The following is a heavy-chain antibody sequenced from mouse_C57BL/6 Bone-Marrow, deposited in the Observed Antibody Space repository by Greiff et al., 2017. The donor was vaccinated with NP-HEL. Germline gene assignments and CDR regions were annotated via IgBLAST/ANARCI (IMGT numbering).Heavy chain of an antibody. CDR2: FYPGSGSI. Sequence: QVHVKQSGAELVKPGASVKLSCKASGYTFTEYTIHWVKQRSGQGLEWIGWFYPGSGSIKYNEKFKDKATLTADKSSSTVYMELSRLTSEDSAVYFCARHVLLEDAMDYWGQGTSVTVSS. D-gene: IGHD2-14*01. J-gene: IGHJ4*01. CDR1: GYTFTEYT. CDR3: ARHVLLEDAMDY. V-gene: IGHV1-62-2*01.